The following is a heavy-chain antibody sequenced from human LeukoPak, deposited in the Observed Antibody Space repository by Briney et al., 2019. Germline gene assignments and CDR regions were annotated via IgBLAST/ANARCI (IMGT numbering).Heavy chain of an antibody. CDR1: GGSLSSGGYS. V-gene: IGHV4-30-2*01. CDR2: IYHSGST. Sequence: PSETLSLTCAVSGGSLSSGGYSWSWLRQPPGTGLEWIGYIYHSGSTYYNPSLKSRVTISVDRSKNQFSLKLSSVTAADTAVYYCARARSTSCYVHYWGQGTLVTVSS. CDR3: ARARSTSCYVHY. D-gene: IGHD2-2*01. J-gene: IGHJ4*02.